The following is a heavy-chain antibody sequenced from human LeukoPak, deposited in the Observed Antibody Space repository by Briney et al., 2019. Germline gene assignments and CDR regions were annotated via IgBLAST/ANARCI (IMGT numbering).Heavy chain of an antibody. Sequence: SETLSLTCAVYGGSFSGYYWSWIRQPPGKGLEWIGEINHSGSTNYNPSLKSRVTISVDTSKNQFSLKLSSVTAADTAVYYCARAEGYCSGGSCYFYDYWGQGTLVTVSS. V-gene: IGHV4-34*01. CDR3: ARAEGYCSGGSCYFYDY. D-gene: IGHD2-15*01. CDR1: GGSFSGYY. J-gene: IGHJ4*02. CDR2: INHSGST.